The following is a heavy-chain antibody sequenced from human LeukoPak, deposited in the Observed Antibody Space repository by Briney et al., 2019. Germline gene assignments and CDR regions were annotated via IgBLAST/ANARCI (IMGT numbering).Heavy chain of an antibody. CDR1: GFTVSSNS. CDR3: ATYRQVLLPFES. D-gene: IGHD2-8*02. V-gene: IGHV3-53*01. CDR2: IYSDNT. J-gene: IGHJ4*02. Sequence: GGSLRLSCTVSGFTVSSNSMSWVRQAPGKGLEWVSFIYSDNTHYSDSVKGRFTISRDNSKNTLYLQMNSLRAEDTAIYYCATYRQVLLPFESWGQGTLVTVSS.